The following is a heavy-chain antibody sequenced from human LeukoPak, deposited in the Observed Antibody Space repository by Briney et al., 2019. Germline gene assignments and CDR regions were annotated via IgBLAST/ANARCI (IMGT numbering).Heavy chain of an antibody. CDR1: GFPFNNYG. CDR2: ISGSDGTT. Sequence: PGGSLRLSCAASGFPFNNYGMNWVRQTPEKGLEWISSISGSDGTTYYADSVKGRFTISRDNSKNTLYLQMNSLRADDAAVYYCAKSGYNRFDYWGQGTLVTVSS. J-gene: IGHJ4*02. CDR3: AKSGYNRFDY. V-gene: IGHV3-23*01. D-gene: IGHD5-24*01.